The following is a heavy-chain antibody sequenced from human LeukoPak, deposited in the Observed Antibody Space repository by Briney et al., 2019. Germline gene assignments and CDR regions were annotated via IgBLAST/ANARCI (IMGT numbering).Heavy chain of an antibody. CDR3: ARNYDVLTGYPYYFDH. CDR1: GFTFSSYA. CDR2: ITAGGSFK. J-gene: IGHJ4*02. V-gene: IGHV3-21*01. Sequence: GGSLRLYCAASGFTFSSYAMIWVRQAPGKGLDWVSSITAGGSFKYYADSVEGRFTISRDNAKNSLYLQMSSLTPEDTAVYYCARNYDVLTGYPYYFDHWGQGILVTVSS. D-gene: IGHD3-9*01.